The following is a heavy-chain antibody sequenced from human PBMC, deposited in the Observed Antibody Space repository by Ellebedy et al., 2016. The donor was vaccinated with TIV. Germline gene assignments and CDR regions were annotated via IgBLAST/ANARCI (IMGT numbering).Heavy chain of an antibody. CDR1: GFTFSSYA. Sequence: GESLKISCAASGFTFSSYAMSWVRQAPGEGLEWISSISVSGGSTYYADSVKGRFTISRDNSKNTLDLQMNSLRAGDTAVYYCAQGAGSTFFNYWGQGTLVTVSS. CDR2: ISVSGGST. V-gene: IGHV3-23*01. J-gene: IGHJ4*02. CDR3: AQGAGSTFFNY. D-gene: IGHD2/OR15-2a*01.